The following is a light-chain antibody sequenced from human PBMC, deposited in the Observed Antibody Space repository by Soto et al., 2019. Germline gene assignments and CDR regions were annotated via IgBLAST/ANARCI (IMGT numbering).Light chain of an antibody. CDR2: GAY. Sequence: EIVMTQSQVTLSASPGERATLSCRASQTVSTNLAWYQQRPGQAPRLLIYGAYTRVTGIPPRFSGSGSGTDFTLTISSLQSEDFAVYFCRQYTNWPQNFGQGTKLEIK. CDR1: QTVSTN. J-gene: IGKJ2*01. V-gene: IGKV3-15*01. CDR3: RQYTNWPQN.